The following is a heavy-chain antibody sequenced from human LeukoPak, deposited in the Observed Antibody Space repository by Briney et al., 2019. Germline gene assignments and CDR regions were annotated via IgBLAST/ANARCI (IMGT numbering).Heavy chain of an antibody. J-gene: IGHJ4*02. V-gene: IGHV4-59*10. Sequence: SETLSLTCTVSGGSISSYYWSWIRQPAGKGLEWIGRVYSSGATDYNPSLKSRVTISVDRSKNQFSLKLSSVTAADTAVYYCARYRRYYYDSSGYAFDYWGQGTLVTVSS. CDR3: ARYRRYYYDSSGYAFDY. CDR1: GGSISSYY. D-gene: IGHD3-22*01. CDR2: VYSSGAT.